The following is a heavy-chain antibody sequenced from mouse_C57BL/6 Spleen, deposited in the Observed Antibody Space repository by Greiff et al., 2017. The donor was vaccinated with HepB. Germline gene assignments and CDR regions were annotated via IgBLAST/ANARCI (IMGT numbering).Heavy chain of an antibody. CDR1: GFTFSDYG. CDR3: ARQGDSSGYDAMDY. V-gene: IGHV5-15*04. D-gene: IGHD3-2*02. CDR2: LSNLAYSI. Sequence: EVKVEESGGGLVQPGGSLKLSCAASGFTFSDYGMAWVRQAPRKGPEWVAFLSNLAYSIYYADTVTGRFTISRENAKNTLYLEMSSLRSEDTAMYYCARQGDSSGYDAMDYWGQGTSVTVSS. J-gene: IGHJ4*01.